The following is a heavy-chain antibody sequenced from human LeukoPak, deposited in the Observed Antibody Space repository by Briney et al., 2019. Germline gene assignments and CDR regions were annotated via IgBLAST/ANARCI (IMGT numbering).Heavy chain of an antibody. CDR1: GFTFSDHY. CDR2: ARNKANRHTT. Sequence: GGSLRLSCAASGFTFSDHYMDWVRQAPGKGLEWVGRARNKANRHTTEYAASVKGRFTVSRDDSKNLLYLQMNSLKTDDTAVYHCTRGPTGSYLNFDYWGQGTLVTVSS. CDR3: TRGPTGSYLNFDY. V-gene: IGHV3-72*01. J-gene: IGHJ4*02. D-gene: IGHD1-26*01.